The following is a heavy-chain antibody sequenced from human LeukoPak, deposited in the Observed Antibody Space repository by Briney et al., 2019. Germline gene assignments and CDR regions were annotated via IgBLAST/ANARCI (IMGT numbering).Heavy chain of an antibody. Sequence: SETLSLTCAVYGGPFSGYYWSWIRQPPGKGLEWIGEINHSGSTNYNPSLKSRVTISVDTSKNQFSLKLSSVTAADTAVYYCARGRGSSSWYRCYFDYWGQGTLVTVSS. CDR1: GGPFSGYY. D-gene: IGHD6-13*01. V-gene: IGHV4-34*01. CDR2: INHSGST. J-gene: IGHJ4*02. CDR3: ARGRGSSSWYRCYFDY.